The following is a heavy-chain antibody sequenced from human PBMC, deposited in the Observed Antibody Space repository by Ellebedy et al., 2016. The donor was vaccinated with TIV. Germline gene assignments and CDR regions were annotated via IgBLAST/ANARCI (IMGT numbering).Heavy chain of an antibody. D-gene: IGHD6-13*01. CDR2: LSYDGGSK. J-gene: IGHJ4*02. Sequence: PGGSLRLSCAASGFTFSAYAMHWVRQAPGKGLDWLAILSYDGGSKYYADSVKGRFTISRDNSKNTLYMQMNSLRVEDTAVYYCAVSRWAAAGLYYFDFWGQGTLVTVSS. CDR3: AVSRWAAAGLYYFDF. CDR1: GFTFSAYA. V-gene: IGHV3-30-3*01.